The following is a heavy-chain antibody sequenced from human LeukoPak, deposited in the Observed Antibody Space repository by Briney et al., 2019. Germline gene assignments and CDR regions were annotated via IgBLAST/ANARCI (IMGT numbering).Heavy chain of an antibody. D-gene: IGHD5-18*01. J-gene: IGHJ4*02. V-gene: IGHV4-30-2*01. CDR3: ARRGTAMVMQRMRPFDY. CDR1: GGSISSGGYY. Sequence: PSQTLSLTCTVSGGSISSGGYYWSWIRQPPGKGLEWIGEINHSGSTNYNPSLKSRVTISVDTSKNQFSLKLSSVTAADTAVYYCARRGTAMVMQRMRPFDYWGQGTLVTVSS. CDR2: INHSGST.